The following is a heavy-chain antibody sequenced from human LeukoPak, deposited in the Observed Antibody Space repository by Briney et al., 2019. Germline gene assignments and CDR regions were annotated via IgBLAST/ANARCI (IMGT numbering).Heavy chain of an antibody. J-gene: IGHJ3*02. V-gene: IGHV1-2*02. CDR1: GYTFTGYY. Sequence: GASVKVSCKASGYTFTGYYMHWVRQAPGQGLEWMGWINPNSGGTNYAQKFQGRVTMTRDTSISTAYMELSRLRSDDTAVYYCARVHQAGNYYDSSGGGSGAFDIWGQGTMVTVSS. CDR3: ARVHQAGNYYDSSGGGSGAFDI. CDR2: INPNSGGT. D-gene: IGHD3-22*01.